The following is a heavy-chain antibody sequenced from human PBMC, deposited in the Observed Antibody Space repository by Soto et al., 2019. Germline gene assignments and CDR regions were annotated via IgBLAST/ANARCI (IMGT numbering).Heavy chain of an antibody. J-gene: IGHJ5*02. V-gene: IGHV1-69*08. CDR1: GGTFSSYT. CDR2: IIPILGIA. Sequence: QVQLVQSGAEVKKPGSSVKVSCKASGGTFSSYTISWVRQAPGQGLEWMGRIIPILGIANYAQKFQGRVTITADKSTSTAYMELSSLRSEDTAVYYCARDRSLTTVTTGNWFDPWGQGTLVTVSS. CDR3: ARDRSLTTVTTGNWFDP. D-gene: IGHD4-17*01.